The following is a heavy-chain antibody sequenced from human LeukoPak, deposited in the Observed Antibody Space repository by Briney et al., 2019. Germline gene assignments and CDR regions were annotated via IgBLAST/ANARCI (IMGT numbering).Heavy chain of an antibody. J-gene: IGHJ3*02. V-gene: IGHV4-59*02. D-gene: IGHD3-10*01. Sequence: SETLSLTCTVSGGSVNNYYWSWIRQAPGKGLEWIGYISDSGSTNYNPSLRSRVTISVDTSKNQFSLKLSSVTAADTALYYCASITMVRGVIIMAFDIWGQGTMVTVSS. CDR2: ISDSGST. CDR1: GGSVNNYY. CDR3: ASITMVRGVIIMAFDI.